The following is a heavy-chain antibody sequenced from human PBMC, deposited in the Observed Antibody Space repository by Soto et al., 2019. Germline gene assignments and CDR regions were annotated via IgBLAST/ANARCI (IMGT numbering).Heavy chain of an antibody. J-gene: IGHJ4*02. Sequence: QVQLVQSGAEVKKPGASVKVSCKASGYTFTNHYIHWVRQAPGQGREWMGMINPSGGSASYAQMFQGRVTMTSDTSTRTVYLEVGSLTSEDTALFYCARGFYSSSWYFLFDFWGQGTLVTVSS. D-gene: IGHD6-13*01. CDR3: ARGFYSSSWYFLFDF. V-gene: IGHV1-46*01. CDR2: INPSGGSA. CDR1: GYTFTNHY.